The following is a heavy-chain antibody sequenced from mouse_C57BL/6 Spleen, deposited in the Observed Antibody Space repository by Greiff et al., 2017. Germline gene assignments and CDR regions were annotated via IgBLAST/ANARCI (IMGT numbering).Heavy chain of an antibody. CDR1: GYTFTSYW. Sequence: VQLQQPGAELVMPGASVKLSCKASGYTFTSYWMHWVKQRPGQGLEWIGEIDPSDSYTNYNQKFKGKSTLTVDKSSSTAYMQLSSLTSEDSAVYYCARSGSYYYGSSHWYFDVWGTGTTVTVSS. D-gene: IGHD1-1*01. CDR2: IDPSDSYT. J-gene: IGHJ1*03. CDR3: ARSGSYYYGSSHWYFDV. V-gene: IGHV1-69*01.